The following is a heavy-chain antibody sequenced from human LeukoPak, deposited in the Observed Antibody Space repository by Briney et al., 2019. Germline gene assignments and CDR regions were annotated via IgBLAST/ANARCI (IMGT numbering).Heavy chain of an antibody. J-gene: IGHJ5*02. V-gene: IGHV3-48*03. D-gene: IGHD2-2*01. CDR1: GFTFSSYE. CDR3: ARDSSTSPATLDP. Sequence: GGSLRLPCAASGFTFSSYEMNWVRQAPGKGLEWVSYISSSGSTIYYADSVKGRFTISRDNAKNSLYLQMNSLRAEGTAVYYCARDSSTSPATLDPWGQGTLVTVSS. CDR2: ISSSGSTI.